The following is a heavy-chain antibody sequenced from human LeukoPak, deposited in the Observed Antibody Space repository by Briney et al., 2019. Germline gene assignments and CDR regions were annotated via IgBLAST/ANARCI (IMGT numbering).Heavy chain of an antibody. V-gene: IGHV4-28*01. CDR1: GYSISSSNW. CDR3: ASYDFWSGYYGMDV. CDR2: IYYSGST. J-gene: IGHJ6*02. Sequence: SETLSLTCAVSGYSISSSNWWGWIRQPPGKGLEWIGYIYYSGSTYYNPSLKSRVTISVDTSKNQFSLKLSSVTAADTAVYYCASYDFWSGYYGMDVWGQGTTVTVSS. D-gene: IGHD3-3*01.